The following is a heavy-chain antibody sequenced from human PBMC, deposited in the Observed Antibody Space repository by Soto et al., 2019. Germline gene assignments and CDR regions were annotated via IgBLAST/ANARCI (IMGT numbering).Heavy chain of an antibody. V-gene: IGHV5-10-1*01. CDR2: IDPSDSYT. D-gene: IGHD1-26*01. CDR3: ARHTLEWELLLAYFDY. J-gene: IGHJ4*02. CDR1: GYSFTSYW. Sequence: PGESLKISCKGSGYSFTSYWISWVRQMPGKGLEWMGRIDPSDSYTNYSPSFQGHVTITADKSISTAYLQWGSLKASDTAMYYCARHTLEWELLLAYFDYWGQGTLVTVSS.